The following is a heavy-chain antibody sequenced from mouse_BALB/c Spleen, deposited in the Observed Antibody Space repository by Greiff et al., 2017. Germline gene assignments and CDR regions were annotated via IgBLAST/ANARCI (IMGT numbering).Heavy chain of an antibody. D-gene: IGHD2-4*01. CDR1: GFTFSSYT. CDR2: ISSGGSYT. V-gene: IGHV5-6-4*01. Sequence: EVQLVESGGGLVKPGGSLKLSCAASGFTFSSYTMSWVRQTPEKRLEWVATISSGGSYTYYPDSVKGRFTISRDNAKNTLYLQMSSLKSEDTAMYYCTRGDYDYAHYFDYGGQGTTLTVSS. CDR3: TRGDYDYAHYFDY. J-gene: IGHJ2*01.